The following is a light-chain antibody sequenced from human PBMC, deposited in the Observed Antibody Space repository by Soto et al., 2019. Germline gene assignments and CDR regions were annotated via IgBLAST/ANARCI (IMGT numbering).Light chain of an antibody. V-gene: IGKV3-11*01. CDR1: QSVNSY. CDR3: QQRSNWPPYT. J-gene: IGKJ2*01. Sequence: EIGLTQSPATLSLSPGERATLSCRASQSVNSYLAWYQQKPGQAPRLLIYDASNRATGIPARFSGSGSGTDFTLTISSLEPEDFAVYYCQQRSNWPPYTLGQGTKLEIK. CDR2: DAS.